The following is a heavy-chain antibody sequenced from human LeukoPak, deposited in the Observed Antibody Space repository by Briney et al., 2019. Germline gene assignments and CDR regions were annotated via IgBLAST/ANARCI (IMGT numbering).Heavy chain of an antibody. V-gene: IGHV3-7*01. CDR1: GFTISGYW. Sequence: GGSLRLSCAASGFTISGYWMSWVRQAPGKGLEWVANIKQDGSEKYYVDSVKGRFTVSRDNAKNSLFLQMNSLRAEDTAVYYCATRDDGWVQGTLVTVSS. D-gene: IGHD5-24*01. J-gene: IGHJ4*02. CDR2: IKQDGSEK. CDR3: ATRDDG.